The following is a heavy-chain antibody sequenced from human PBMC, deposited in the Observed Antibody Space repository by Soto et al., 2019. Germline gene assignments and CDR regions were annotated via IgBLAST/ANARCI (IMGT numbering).Heavy chain of an antibody. D-gene: IGHD3-3*01. J-gene: IGHJ1*01. CDR1: GGSISSGDYY. CDR2: IYYSGSN. V-gene: IGHV4-30-4*01. Sequence: QVQLQESGPGLVKPSQTLSLTCTVSGGSISSGDYYWSWIRQPPGKGLEWIGYIYYSGSNYYNPSLKSRVTISVDRSKNHFSLKLSSVTAADTAVYYCASIWSGYSEFHHWGQGTLVTVSS. CDR3: ASIWSGYSEFHH.